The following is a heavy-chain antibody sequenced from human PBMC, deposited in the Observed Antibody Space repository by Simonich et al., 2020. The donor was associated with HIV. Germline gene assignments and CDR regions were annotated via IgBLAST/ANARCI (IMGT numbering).Heavy chain of an antibody. J-gene: IGHJ4*02. CDR2: INHSEST. CDR1: GGSFSGYY. V-gene: IGHV4-34*01. CDR3: ARGFYQRLYYFDY. Sequence: QVQLQQWGAGLLKPSETLSLTCAVYGGSFSGYYWSWIRQPPGKGLEWIGEINHSESTNYNPSRKSRVTKAVDTSKNQFSLKLSSVTAADTAVYYCARGFYQRLYYFDYWGQGTLVTVSS. D-gene: IGHD2-2*01.